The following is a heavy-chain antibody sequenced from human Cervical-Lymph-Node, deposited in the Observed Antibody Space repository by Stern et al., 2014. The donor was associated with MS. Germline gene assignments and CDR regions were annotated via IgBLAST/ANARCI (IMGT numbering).Heavy chain of an antibody. CDR1: GGSISSSSYY. J-gene: IGHJ5*02. D-gene: IGHD6-19*01. CDR2: VYYRGPT. CDR3: ATVADNWFDP. V-gene: IGHV4-39*01. Sequence: QLQLQESGPGLVKPSETLSLTCTVSGGSISSSSYYWAWIRQPPGKGLEWIGIVYYRGPTYSTSSPKRRTTVSLDTSKNQFSLSLSSVTAADTAVYYCATVADNWFDPWGQGTLVTVSP.